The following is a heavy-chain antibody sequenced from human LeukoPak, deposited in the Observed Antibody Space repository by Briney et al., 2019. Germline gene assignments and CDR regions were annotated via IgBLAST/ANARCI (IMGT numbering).Heavy chain of an antibody. CDR1: GGSISSGGYY. CDR3: ARIPFSGSYYDY. J-gene: IGHJ4*02. Sequence: SETLSLTCTVSGGSISSGGYYWGWVRQHPGKGLESIGYISYSGSIYYSPSLKSRLTISVDTSKNQFSLKLSSVTAADTAIYYCARIPFSGSYYDYWGQGTLVTVSS. D-gene: IGHD3-10*01. CDR2: ISYSGSI. V-gene: IGHV4-31*03.